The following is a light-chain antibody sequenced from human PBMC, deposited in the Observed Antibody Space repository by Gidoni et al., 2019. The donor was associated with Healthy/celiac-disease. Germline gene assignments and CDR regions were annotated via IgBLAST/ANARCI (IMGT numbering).Light chain of an antibody. J-gene: IGKJ3*01. V-gene: IGKV1-39*01. CDR2: AAS. CDR3: QQSYSTPLT. CDR1: QSISSY. Sequence: IQMTQSPSSLSASVGDRVTITCRASQSISSYLNWYQQKPGKAPKLLIYAASSLTSGVPSRFSGSGSGTYSTLTSSSQHPEDFATYYCQQSYSTPLTFGPGTKVDIK.